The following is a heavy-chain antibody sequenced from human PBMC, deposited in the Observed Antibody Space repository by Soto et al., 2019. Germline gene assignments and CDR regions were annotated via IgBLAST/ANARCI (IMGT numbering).Heavy chain of an antibody. CDR3: AREERGYSSSWSHYYGMDV. V-gene: IGHV1-18*04. J-gene: IGHJ6*02. Sequence: QVQLVQSGAEVKKPGASVKVSCKASGYTFTSYGISWVRQAPGQGLEWMGWISAYNGNTNYAQKLQGRVTMTTDTSTSTAYMELRSLRSDDTAVYYCAREERGYSSSWSHYYGMDVWGQGTTVTVSS. CDR1: GYTFTSYG. D-gene: IGHD6-13*01. CDR2: ISAYNGNT.